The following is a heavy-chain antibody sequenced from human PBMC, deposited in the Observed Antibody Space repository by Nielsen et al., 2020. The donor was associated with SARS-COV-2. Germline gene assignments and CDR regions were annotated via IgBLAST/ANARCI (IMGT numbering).Heavy chain of an antibody. Sequence: GESLKTSCAASGFTFSSYAMSWVRQAPGKGLEWVSAISGSGGSTYYADSVKGRFTISRDNSKNTLYLQMNSLRAEDTAVYYCAKVRYSSGWYVGEYFQHWGQGTLVTVSS. CDR1: GFTFSSYA. D-gene: IGHD6-19*01. CDR2: ISGSGGST. CDR3: AKVRYSSGWYVGEYFQH. V-gene: IGHV3-23*01. J-gene: IGHJ1*01.